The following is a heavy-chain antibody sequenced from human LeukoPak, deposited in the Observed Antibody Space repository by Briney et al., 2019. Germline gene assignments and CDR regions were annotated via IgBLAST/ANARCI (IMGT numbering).Heavy chain of an antibody. CDR2: IFQSGST. J-gene: IGHJ4*02. D-gene: IGHD7-27*01. Sequence: SETLSLTCAVSGGSISSGDYSWSWIRQPPGKGLEWIGYIFQSGSTYYNPSLKSRVTISVDRSKNQFSLKLSSVTAADTAVYFCARTQANWGFGAFDYWGQGTLLTVSS. CDR3: ARTQANWGFGAFDY. CDR1: GGSISSGDYS. V-gene: IGHV4-30-2*01.